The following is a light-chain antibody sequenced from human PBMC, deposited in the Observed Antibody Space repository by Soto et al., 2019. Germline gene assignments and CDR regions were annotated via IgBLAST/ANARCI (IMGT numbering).Light chain of an antibody. CDR3: SSYAGSNNYV. V-gene: IGLV2-8*01. CDR1: SSDVGGYNY. Sequence: QSVLPQPPSSSGSPGHSVTISCTGTSSDVGGYNYISWYQQHPGKAPKLMIYEVSKRPSGVPDRFSGSKSGNTASLTVSGLQAEDEADYYCSSYAGSNNYVFGTGNKVTVL. J-gene: IGLJ1*01. CDR2: EVS.